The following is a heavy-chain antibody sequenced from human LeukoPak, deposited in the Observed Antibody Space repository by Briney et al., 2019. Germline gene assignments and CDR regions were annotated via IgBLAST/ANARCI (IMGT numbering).Heavy chain of an antibody. D-gene: IGHD2-15*01. J-gene: IGHJ4*02. CDR2: ISGSGGST. Sequence: GGSLRLSCAASGFTFSSYAMSWVHQAPGKGLEWVSAISGSGGSTYYADSVKGRFTISRDNSKNTLYLQMNSLRAEDTAVYYCARHIVVVVAATDYWGQGTLVTVSS. V-gene: IGHV3-23*01. CDR3: ARHIVVVVAATDY. CDR1: GFTFSSYA.